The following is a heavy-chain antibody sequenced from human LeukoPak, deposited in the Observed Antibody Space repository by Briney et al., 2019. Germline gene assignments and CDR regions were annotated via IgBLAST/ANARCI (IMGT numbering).Heavy chain of an antibody. CDR3: ARGVGGWYDY. V-gene: IGHV4-59*01. J-gene: IGHJ4*02. D-gene: IGHD6-19*01. Sequence: PSETLSLTCTVSGGSISSYYWSWIRQPPGKGLEWIGYIYYSGSTNYNPSLKSRVTISVDTSKNQFSLKLSSVTAADTAVYYCARGVGGWYDYWGQGTLVTVSS. CDR1: GGSISSYY. CDR2: IYYSGST.